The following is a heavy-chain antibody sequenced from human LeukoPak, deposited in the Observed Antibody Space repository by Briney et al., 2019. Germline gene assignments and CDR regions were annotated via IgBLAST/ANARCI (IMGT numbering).Heavy chain of an antibody. Sequence: GASVKVSCKASGYTFTSYGISWVRQAPGQGLEWMGWISAYNGNTNYAQKLQGRVTMTTDTSTSTVYMELSSLRSEDTAVYYCARVGWGELEGFDIWGQGTMVTLSS. CDR3: ARVGWGELEGFDI. V-gene: IGHV1-18*01. CDR1: GYTFTSYG. CDR2: ISAYNGNT. D-gene: IGHD1-26*01. J-gene: IGHJ3*02.